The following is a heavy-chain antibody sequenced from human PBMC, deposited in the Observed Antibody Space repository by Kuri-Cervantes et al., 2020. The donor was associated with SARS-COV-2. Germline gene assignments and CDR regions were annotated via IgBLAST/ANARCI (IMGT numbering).Heavy chain of an antibody. Sequence: GGSLRLSCAASGFTVSTYGMHWVRQAPGKGLEWVAVISYDGSNKYYADSVKGRFTISRDNSKNTLYLQMNSLRAEDTAVYYCARVRALCGGDCYSANDAFDIWGQGTMVTVSS. CDR2: ISYDGSNK. V-gene: IGHV3-30*03. J-gene: IGHJ3*02. D-gene: IGHD2-21*02. CDR1: GFTVSTYG. CDR3: ARVRALCGGDCYSANDAFDI.